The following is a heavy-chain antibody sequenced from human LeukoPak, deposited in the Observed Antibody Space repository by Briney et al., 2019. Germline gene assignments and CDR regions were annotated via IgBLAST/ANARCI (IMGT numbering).Heavy chain of an antibody. Sequence: GGSLRLSCAASGSTFSSYEMNWVRQAPAKGLEWVSYISSSGSTIYYADSVKGRFTISRDNAKNSLYLQMNSLRAEDTAVYYCARVREYSFDYWGQGTLVTVSS. CDR1: GSTFSSYE. CDR2: ISSSGSTI. D-gene: IGHD3-10*01. CDR3: ARVREYSFDY. V-gene: IGHV3-48*03. J-gene: IGHJ4*02.